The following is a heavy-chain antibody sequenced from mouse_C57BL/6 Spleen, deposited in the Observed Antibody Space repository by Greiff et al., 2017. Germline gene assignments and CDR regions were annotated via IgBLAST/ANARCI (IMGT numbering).Heavy chain of an antibody. V-gene: IGHV3-6*01. CDR2: ISYDGSN. D-gene: IGHD4-1*01. CDR1: GYSITSGYY. J-gene: IGHJ2*01. Sequence: EVKLLESGPGLVKPSQSLSLTCSVTGYSITSGYYWNWIRQFPGNKQEWMGYISYDGSNNYNPSLKNRISITRDTSKNQFFLKLNSVTTEDTATYYCARDWVFDYWGQGTTLTVSS. CDR3: ARDWVFDY.